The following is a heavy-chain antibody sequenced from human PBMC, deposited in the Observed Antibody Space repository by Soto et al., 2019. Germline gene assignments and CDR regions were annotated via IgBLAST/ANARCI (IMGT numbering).Heavy chain of an antibody. CDR2: INGGNGHT. CDR1: GYTFINYG. J-gene: IGHJ2*01. D-gene: IGHD6-19*01. V-gene: IGHV1-3*01. Sequence: ASVKVSCPASGYTFINYGMHWVRQAPGQRLEWMGWINGGNGHTKYSQKFQGRVTITRDTSASTVYMELSSLRSEDTAVYYCARAAYSSGGYHWSFEVCGRGTSVT. CDR3: ARAAYSSGGYHWSFEV.